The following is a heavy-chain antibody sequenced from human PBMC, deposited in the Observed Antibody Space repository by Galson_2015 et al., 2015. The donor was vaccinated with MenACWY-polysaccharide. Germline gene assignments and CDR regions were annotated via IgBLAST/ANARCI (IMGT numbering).Heavy chain of an antibody. J-gene: IGHJ5*02. CDR3: ARGIISMVRGVGITSSWFDP. CDR2: INSDGSGT. V-gene: IGHV3-74*01. Sequence: LRLSCAASGFTFSDYWMHWVRQAPGKGLVWVSRINSDGSGTSYTDSVKGRFTISRDNAKNTLYLQMNSLRAEDTAVYYCARGIISMVRGVGITSSWFDPWGQGTLVIVSS. D-gene: IGHD3-10*01. CDR1: GFTFSDYW.